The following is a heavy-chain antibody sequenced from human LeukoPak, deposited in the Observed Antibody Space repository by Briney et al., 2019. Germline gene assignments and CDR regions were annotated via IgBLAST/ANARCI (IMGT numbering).Heavy chain of an antibody. V-gene: IGHV1-46*01. CDR3: ARTAVAGTYFSWFDP. Sequence: ASVKVSCKASGYIFTNYYIHWVRQAPGQGLEWMGIINPSGGSTSYPQKFQGRVTMTRDTSTSTVYMELSSLRSEDTAVYFCARTAVAGTYFSWFDPWGQGTLATVSS. CDR2: INPSGGST. J-gene: IGHJ5*02. D-gene: IGHD6-19*01. CDR1: GYIFTNYY.